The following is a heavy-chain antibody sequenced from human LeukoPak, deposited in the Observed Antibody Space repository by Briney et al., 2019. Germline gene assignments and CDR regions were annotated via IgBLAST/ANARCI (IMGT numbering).Heavy chain of an antibody. V-gene: IGHV4-34*01. J-gene: IGHJ4*02. CDR3: ARRRWSGSGTYPLYYFDY. CDR1: GGSLSGYY. D-gene: IGHD3-10*01. Sequence: SETLPLTCVVYGGSLSGYYWSWIRQPPGKGLEWIGEINHSGSTNYNPSLKSRVTISVDTSKNQFSLKLSSVTAADTAVYYRARRRWSGSGTYPLYYFDYWGQGTLVTVSS. CDR2: INHSGST.